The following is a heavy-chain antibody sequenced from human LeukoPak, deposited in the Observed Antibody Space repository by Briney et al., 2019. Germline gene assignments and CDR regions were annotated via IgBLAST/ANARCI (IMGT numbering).Heavy chain of an antibody. V-gene: IGHV1-2*02. CDR3: VLAGSGSYYLRFDY. CDR2: IDPNNGGT. J-gene: IGHJ4*02. D-gene: IGHD3-10*01. Sequence: ASVKVSCKTSGYTFTGYYIHWVRHAPGQGLEWMGWIDPNNGGTKYAQKFPGRVTMTRDTSITTTYMELARRTNDDTALYYCVLAGSGSYYLRFDYWGQGTLVTVSS. CDR1: GYTFTGYY.